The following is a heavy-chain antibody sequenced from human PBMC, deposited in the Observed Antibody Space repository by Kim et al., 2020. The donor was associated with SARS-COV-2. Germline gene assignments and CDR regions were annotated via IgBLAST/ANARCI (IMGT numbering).Heavy chain of an antibody. J-gene: IGHJ4*02. V-gene: IGHV3-21*01. CDR3: ARGACSSTSCYLFDY. D-gene: IGHD2-2*01. Sequence: DSVKGRFTISRDNAKNSLYLQMNSLRAEDTAVYYCARGACSSTSCYLFDYWGQGTLVTVSS.